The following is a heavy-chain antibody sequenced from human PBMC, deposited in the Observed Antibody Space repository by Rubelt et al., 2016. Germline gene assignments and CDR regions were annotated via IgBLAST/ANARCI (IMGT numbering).Heavy chain of an antibody. CDR2: IYYSGST. D-gene: IGHD5-24*01. J-gene: IGHJ4*02. CDR3: AREGDGYNSGFDY. V-gene: IGHV4-39*07. Sequence: QLQLQESGPGLVKPSETLSLTCTVSGGSISSSSYYWGWIRQPPGTGLEWIGSIYYSGSTYYNPSLKSLVPISVDTSKNPFSLKRSSVTAADTAVYYCAREGDGYNSGFDYWGQGTLVTVSS. CDR1: GGSISSSSYY.